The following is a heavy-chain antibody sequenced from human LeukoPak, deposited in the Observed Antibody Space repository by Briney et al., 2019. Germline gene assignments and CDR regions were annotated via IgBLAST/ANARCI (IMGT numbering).Heavy chain of an antibody. V-gene: IGHV3-53*01. D-gene: IGHD6-6*01. Sequence: PGGSLRLSCAASGFTVSDNYMNWVRQAPGKGLEWVSVIFSGGSPYYADPVKGRFTISRDNSKNTLYLQMNRLRAEDTAVYYCARGHSSSSGSPDYWGQGTLVTVSS. CDR1: GFTVSDNY. CDR3: ARGHSSSSGSPDY. CDR2: IFSGGSP. J-gene: IGHJ4*02.